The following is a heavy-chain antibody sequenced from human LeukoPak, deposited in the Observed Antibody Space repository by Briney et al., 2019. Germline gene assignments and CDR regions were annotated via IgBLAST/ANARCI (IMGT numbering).Heavy chain of an antibody. CDR3: ARGSDDFWSGYSPSY. D-gene: IGHD3-3*01. J-gene: IGHJ4*02. CDR2: INPNSGGT. Sequence: ASVKVSCKAPRYTFTGYYMHWVRQAPGQGLEWMGWINPNSGGTNYAQKFQGRVTMTRDTSISTAYMELSRLRSDDTAVYYCARGSDDFWSGYSPSYWGQGTLVTVSS. V-gene: IGHV1-2*02. CDR1: RYTFTGYY.